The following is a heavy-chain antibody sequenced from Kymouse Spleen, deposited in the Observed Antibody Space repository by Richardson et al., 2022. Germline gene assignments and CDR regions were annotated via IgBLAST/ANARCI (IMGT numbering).Heavy chain of an antibody. Sequence: EVQLVESGGGLVQPGGSLRLSCAASGFTFSSYAMSWVRQAPGKGLEWVSAISGSGGSTYYADSVKGRFTISRDNSKNTLYLQMNSLRAEDTAVYYCAKDGVVRGVIIKGYYYGMDVWGQGTTVTVSS. J-gene: IGHJ6*02. D-gene: IGHD3-10*01. CDR1: GFTFSSYA. CDR2: ISGSGGST. CDR3: AKDGVVRGVIIKGYYYGMDV. V-gene: IGHV3-23*04.